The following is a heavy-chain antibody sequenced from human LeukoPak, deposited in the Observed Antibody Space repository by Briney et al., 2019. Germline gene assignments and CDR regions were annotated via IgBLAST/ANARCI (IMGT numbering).Heavy chain of an antibody. CDR3: ARGQLARDY. Sequence: SETLSLTCTVSGGSISSSSYYWGWIRQPPGKGLEWIGSIYYSGSTYYNPSLKSRVTISVDTSKNQFSLKLSSVTAADTAVYYCARGQLARDYWGQGTLVTVSS. CDR1: GGSISSSSYY. D-gene: IGHD6-6*01. J-gene: IGHJ4*02. V-gene: IGHV4-39*07. CDR2: IYYSGST.